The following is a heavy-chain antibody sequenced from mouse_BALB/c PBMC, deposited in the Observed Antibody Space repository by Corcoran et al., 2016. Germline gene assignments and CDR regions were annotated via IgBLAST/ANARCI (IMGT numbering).Heavy chain of an antibody. CDR1: GYTFSSYW. CDR2: ILPGRGST. Sequence: QVQLQQSGAELMKPGASVKISCKATGYTFSSYWIEWVKQRPGHGLEWIGEILPGRGSTNYNEKFRGKATFTADTSSNTAYMQLSSLTSEDSAVYYCARNWEGAWFAYWGQGTLVTVSA. V-gene: IGHV1-9*01. J-gene: IGHJ3*01. D-gene: IGHD4-1*01. CDR3: ARNWEGAWFAY.